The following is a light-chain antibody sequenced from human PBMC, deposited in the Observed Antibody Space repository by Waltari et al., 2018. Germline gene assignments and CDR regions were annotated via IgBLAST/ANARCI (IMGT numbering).Light chain of an antibody. CDR3: CSYAGSTASIL. J-gene: IGLJ2*01. V-gene: IGLV2-23*01. CDR2: EDT. CDR1: SSDVGSHNL. Sequence: QSALTQPASVSGSPGQSITISCTGTSSDVGSHNLVSWYQHHPGKAPKLMIYEDTKRPSWGSNRFSSSKSGNTASLTISGLQAEDEADYYCCSYAGSTASILLGGGTKLTVL.